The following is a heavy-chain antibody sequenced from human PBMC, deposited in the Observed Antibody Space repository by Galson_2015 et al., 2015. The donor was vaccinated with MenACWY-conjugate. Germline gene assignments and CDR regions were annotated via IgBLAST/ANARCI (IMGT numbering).Heavy chain of an antibody. J-gene: IGHJ6*02. Sequence: QSGAEVKKPGESLKISCKASGYNFITYWIGWVRQVPGKGLEWVVLISPIDSKTRYSPAFEGRVTISADNSITTAYLQWNSVQASDPAMYYCARHPPGGRGMDVWGQGTTVTVSS. CDR3: ARHPPGGRGMDV. CDR1: GYNFITYW. V-gene: IGHV5-51*01. CDR2: ISPIDSKT. D-gene: IGHD1-26*01.